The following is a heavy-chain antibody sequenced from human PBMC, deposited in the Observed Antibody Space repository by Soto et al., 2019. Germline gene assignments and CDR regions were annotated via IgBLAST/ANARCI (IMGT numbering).Heavy chain of an antibody. CDR1: GDSINSADYY. Sequence: SETLSLTCTVSGDSINSADYYWSWLRQPPGKGLEWIVYIYYSRSDYYNPSLGRRATITIDTSRNQFSLNLMSVTAADTAVYYCARVVQFYDSSGYSFYYFDYWGQGALVTVSS. CDR3: ARVVQFYDSSGYSFYYFDY. J-gene: IGHJ4*02. V-gene: IGHV4-30-4*01. CDR2: IYYSRSD. D-gene: IGHD3-22*01.